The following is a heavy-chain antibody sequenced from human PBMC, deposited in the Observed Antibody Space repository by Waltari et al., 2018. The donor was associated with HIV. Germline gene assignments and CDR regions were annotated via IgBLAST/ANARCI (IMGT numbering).Heavy chain of an antibody. D-gene: IGHD6-6*01. CDR2: FDPEDGET. Sequence: KVSGYTLTELSMHWVRQAPGKGLEWMGGFDPEDGETIYAQKFQGRVTMTEDTSTDTAYMELSSLRSEDTAVYYCATVVIAARPGFWFDPWGQGTLVTVSS. V-gene: IGHV1-24*01. CDR1: GYTLTELS. J-gene: IGHJ5*02. CDR3: ATVVIAARPGFWFDP.